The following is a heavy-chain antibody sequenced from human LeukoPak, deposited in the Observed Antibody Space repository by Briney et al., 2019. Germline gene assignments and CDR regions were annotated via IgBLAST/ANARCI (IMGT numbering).Heavy chain of an antibody. D-gene: IGHD3-3*01. CDR1: GFTVSSNY. J-gene: IGHJ4*02. V-gene: IGHV3-53*01. Sequence: GGSLRLSCAASGFTVSSNYMSWVRQAPGKGLEWVSVIYSGGSTYYADSVKGRFTISRDNSKNTLYLQMNSLRAEDTAVYYCAKVRGKYYDFWSGYYEFDYWGQGTLITVSS. CDR2: IYSGGST. CDR3: AKVRGKYYDFWSGYYEFDY.